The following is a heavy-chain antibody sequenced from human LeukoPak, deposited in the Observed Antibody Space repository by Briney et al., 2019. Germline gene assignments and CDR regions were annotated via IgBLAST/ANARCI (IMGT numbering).Heavy chain of an antibody. Sequence: ASVNVSCKASGYTFTSYYMHWVRQAPGQGLEWMGIINPSGGSTSYAQKFQGRVTMTRDTSTSTVYMGLSSLRSEDTPVYYCARVSRRGEEYFDLWGRGTLVTVSS. D-gene: IGHD3-16*01. CDR3: ARVSRRGEEYFDL. J-gene: IGHJ2*01. CDR2: INPSGGST. CDR1: GYTFTSYY. V-gene: IGHV1-46*01.